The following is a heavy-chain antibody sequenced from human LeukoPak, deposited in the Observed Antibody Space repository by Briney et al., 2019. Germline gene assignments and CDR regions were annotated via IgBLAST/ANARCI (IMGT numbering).Heavy chain of an antibody. CDR2: ISSSGSTI. CDR1: GVTFSSYE. J-gene: IGHJ3*02. V-gene: IGHV3-48*03. D-gene: IGHD2-2*01. Sequence: GGSLRLSCAASGVTFSSYEMNCVRQAPGKGLEWVSYISSSGSTIYYADSVKGRFTISRDNAQNSLYLQMNSLRAEDTAVYYCARARGSSTSWWDAFDIWGQGTMVTVSS. CDR3: ARARGSSTSWWDAFDI.